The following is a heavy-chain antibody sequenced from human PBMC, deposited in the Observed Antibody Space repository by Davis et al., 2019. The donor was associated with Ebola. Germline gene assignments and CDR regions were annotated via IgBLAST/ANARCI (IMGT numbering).Heavy chain of an antibody. Sequence: GESLKISCAASGFTFSTYCMGWVRQAPGKGLEWVANIKQDGIEKNYAESVKGRFTIPRDNAKNSLYLQMNSLRADDTAIYYCARAGTTGTTDWFDPWGQGTLVTVSS. CDR1: GFTFSTYC. V-gene: IGHV3-7*01. J-gene: IGHJ5*02. D-gene: IGHD1-1*01. CDR3: ARAGTTGTTDWFDP. CDR2: IKQDGIEK.